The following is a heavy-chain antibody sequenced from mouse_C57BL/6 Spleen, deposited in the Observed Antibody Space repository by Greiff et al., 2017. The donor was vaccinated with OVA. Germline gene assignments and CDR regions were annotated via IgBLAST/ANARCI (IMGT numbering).Heavy chain of an antibody. Sequence: EVKVVESGGGLVKPGGSLKLSCAASGFTFSDYGMHWVRQAPEKGLEWVAYISSGSSTIYYPDTVKGRFTISRDNAKNTLFLQMTSLRSEDTALYYCARDIYDGYFDYWGQGTTLTVSS. J-gene: IGHJ2*01. D-gene: IGHD2-3*01. V-gene: IGHV5-17*01. CDR3: ARDIYDGYFDY. CDR1: GFTFSDYG. CDR2: ISSGSSTI.